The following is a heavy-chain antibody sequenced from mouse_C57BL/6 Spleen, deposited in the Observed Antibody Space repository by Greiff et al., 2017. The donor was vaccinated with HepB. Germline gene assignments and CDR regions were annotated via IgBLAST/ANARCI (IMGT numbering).Heavy chain of an antibody. CDR2: INPSSGYT. CDR3: ELTRPSDAMDY. CDR1: GYTFTSYW. Sequence: VQLQQSGAELAKPGASVKLSCKASGYTFTSYWMHWVKQRPGQGLEWIGYINPSSGYTKYNQKFKDKATLTADKSSSTAYMQLSSLKYADSAVYYCELTRPSDAMDYWGQGTSVTVSS. V-gene: IGHV1-7*01. J-gene: IGHJ4*01.